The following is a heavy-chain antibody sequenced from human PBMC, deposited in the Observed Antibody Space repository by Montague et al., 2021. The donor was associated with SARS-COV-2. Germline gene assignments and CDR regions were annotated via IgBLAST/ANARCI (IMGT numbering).Heavy chain of an antibody. CDR3: ARDGVLRYFDWLGDRYGMDV. J-gene: IGHJ6*02. D-gene: IGHD3-9*01. CDR2: IYYSGST. CDR1: GGSISSYY. Sequence: SETLSLTCTVSGGSISSYYWSWIRQPPGKGLEWIGYIYYSGSTNYNPSLKCRVTISVDTSKNQFSLKLSSVTAADTAVYYCARDGVLRYFDWLGDRYGMDVWGQGTTVTVSS. V-gene: IGHV4-59*01.